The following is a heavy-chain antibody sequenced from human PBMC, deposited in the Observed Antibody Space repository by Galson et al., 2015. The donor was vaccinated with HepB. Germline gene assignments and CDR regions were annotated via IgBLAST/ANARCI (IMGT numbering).Heavy chain of an antibody. CDR1: GYTFTNYF. J-gene: IGHJ4*02. D-gene: IGHD1-1*01. CDR2: INPSDST. CDR3: ARMRAGMETTRCFDY. V-gene: IGHV1-46*03. Sequence: SVKVSCKASGYTFTNYFIHWVRQAPGQGLEWMGIINPSDSTTYAQKFKGRVTMTRDTSTNTVYMELSSLRSEDTGVYYCARMRAGMETTRCFDYWGQGTLVTVSS.